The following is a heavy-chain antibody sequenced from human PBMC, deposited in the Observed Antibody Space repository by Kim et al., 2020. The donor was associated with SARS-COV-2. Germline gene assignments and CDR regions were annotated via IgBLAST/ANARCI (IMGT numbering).Heavy chain of an antibody. V-gene: IGHV4-34*01. D-gene: IGHD6-19*01. J-gene: IGHJ4*02. CDR2: INHSGST. CDR3: ARTRAYSSGSTRFDY. Sequence: SETLSLTCAVYGGSFSGYYWSWIRQPPGKGLEWIGEINHSGSTNYNPSLKSRVTISVDTSKNQFSLKLSSVTAADTAVYYCARTRAYSSGSTRFDYWGQG. CDR1: GGSFSGYY.